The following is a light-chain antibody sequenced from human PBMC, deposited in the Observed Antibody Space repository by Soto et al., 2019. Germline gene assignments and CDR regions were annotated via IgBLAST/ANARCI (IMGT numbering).Light chain of an antibody. Sequence: VTVTCRASQSVSGWLAWYQQKPGEAPKLLIYDASALPRGVPSRFSGSGSGTKFTLTIASLQPDDFATYYCQQYETFSGTFGPGTKVDIK. J-gene: IGKJ1*01. CDR3: QQYETFSGT. CDR2: DAS. CDR1: QSVSGW. V-gene: IGKV1-5*01.